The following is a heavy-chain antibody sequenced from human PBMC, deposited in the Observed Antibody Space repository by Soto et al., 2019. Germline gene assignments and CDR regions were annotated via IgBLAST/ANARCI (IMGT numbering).Heavy chain of an antibody. J-gene: IGHJ5*01. V-gene: IGHV3-48*01. CDR3: AREGGPTAMDQYNWIDF. Sequence: PGGSLRLSCAASGFTFSSYSMNWVRQAPGKGLEWVSYISSSSSTIYYADSVKGRFTISRDNAKNSLYLQMNSLRAEDTAVYYCAREGGPTAMDQYNWIDFWGQGILVTVSS. CDR2: ISSSSSTI. CDR1: GFTFSSYS. D-gene: IGHD5-18*01.